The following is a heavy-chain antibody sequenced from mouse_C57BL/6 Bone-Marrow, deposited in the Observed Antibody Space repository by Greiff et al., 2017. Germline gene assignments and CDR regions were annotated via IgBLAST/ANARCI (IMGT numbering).Heavy chain of an antibody. J-gene: IGHJ2*01. CDR2: IYPGDGDT. CDR3: ARSSDSSVRYYFDY. Sequence: VQVVESGPELVKPGASVKISCKASGYAFSSSWMNWVKQRPGKGLEWIGRIYPGDGDTNYNGKFKGKATLTADKSSSTAYMQLSSLTSEDSAVYFCARSSDSSVRYYFDYWGQGTTLTVSS. V-gene: IGHV1-82*01. D-gene: IGHD3-2*02. CDR1: GYAFSSSW.